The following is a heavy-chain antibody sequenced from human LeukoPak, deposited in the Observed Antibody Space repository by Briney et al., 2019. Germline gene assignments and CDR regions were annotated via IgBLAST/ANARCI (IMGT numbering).Heavy chain of an antibody. Sequence: ASVTVSCKASGYTFTSYGISWVRQAPGQGLEWMGWISAYNGNTNYAQKLQGRVTMTTDTSTSTAYMELRSLRSDDTAVYCCARDSYYDILTGYYYGMDVWGQGTTVTVSS. V-gene: IGHV1-18*01. CDR2: ISAYNGNT. D-gene: IGHD3-9*01. J-gene: IGHJ6*02. CDR1: GYTFTSYG. CDR3: ARDSYYDILTGYYYGMDV.